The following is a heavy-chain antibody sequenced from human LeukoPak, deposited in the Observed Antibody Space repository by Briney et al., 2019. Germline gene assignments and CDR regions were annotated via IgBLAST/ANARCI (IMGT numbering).Heavy chain of an antibody. Sequence: SETLSLTCTVSGGSISSYYWSWTRQPPGKGLEWIGYIYYSGSTNYNPSLKSRVTISVDTSKNQFSLKLSSVTAADTAVYYCARVNSGSYFYFDYWGQGTLVTVSS. J-gene: IGHJ4*02. V-gene: IGHV4-59*01. CDR2: IYYSGST. D-gene: IGHD1-26*01. CDR1: GGSISSYY. CDR3: ARVNSGSYFYFDY.